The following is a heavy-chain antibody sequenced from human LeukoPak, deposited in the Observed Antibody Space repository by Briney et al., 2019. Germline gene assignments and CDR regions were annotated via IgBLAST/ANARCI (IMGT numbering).Heavy chain of an antibody. J-gene: IGHJ6*02. V-gene: IGHV4-34*01. CDR1: GGSFSGYY. CDR3: ATPWYYYDGSDPPLDV. Sequence: SETLSLTCAVYGGSFSGYYWSWIRQPPGKGLEWIGEINHSGSTNYNQSLKSRVTISVDTSKNQFSLKLSSVTAADTAVYYCATPWYYYDGSDPPLDVWGQGTTVTVSS. D-gene: IGHD3-22*01. CDR2: INHSGST.